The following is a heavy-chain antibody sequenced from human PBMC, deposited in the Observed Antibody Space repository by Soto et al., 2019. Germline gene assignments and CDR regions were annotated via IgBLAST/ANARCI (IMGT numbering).Heavy chain of an antibody. Sequence: QVQLQESGPGLVKPSETVSLTCTVSGGSISSYYWSWIRQPPGKGLEWIGYIYYSGSTNYNPSLKSRVTISVDTSKNQFSLKLSSVTAADTAVYYCARRYGDCFDYWGQGTLVTVSS. J-gene: IGHJ4*02. V-gene: IGHV4-59*08. CDR2: IYYSGST. D-gene: IGHD4-17*01. CDR1: GGSISSYY. CDR3: ARRYGDCFDY.